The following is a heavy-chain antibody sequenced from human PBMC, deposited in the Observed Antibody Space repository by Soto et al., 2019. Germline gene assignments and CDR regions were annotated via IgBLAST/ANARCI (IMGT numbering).Heavy chain of an antibody. CDR1: GYTFTGYY. CDR3: ARDLPKYCSGGSCYGMDV. J-gene: IGHJ6*02. D-gene: IGHD2-15*01. Sequence: ASVKVSCKASGYTFTGYYMHWVRQAPGQGLEWMGWINPNSGGTNYAQKFQGWVTMTRDTSISTAYMELSRLRSDDTDVYYCARDLPKYCSGGSCYGMDVWGQGTTVTVSS. V-gene: IGHV1-2*04. CDR2: INPNSGGT.